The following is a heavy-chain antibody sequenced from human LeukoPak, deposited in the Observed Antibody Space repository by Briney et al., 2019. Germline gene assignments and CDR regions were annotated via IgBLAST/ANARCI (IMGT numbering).Heavy chain of an antibody. Sequence: ASLKVSCKASGYTFTDYYMHWVRQAPGQGLEWMGWINPDSGGTNYAQMFQGRVTMTSDTSISTAYMELSRLTSDDTAVYYCARDLLAAAASLDPWGQGTLVTVSS. D-gene: IGHD6-13*01. V-gene: IGHV1-2*02. CDR1: GYTFTDYY. J-gene: IGHJ5*02. CDR2: INPDSGGT. CDR3: ARDLLAAAASLDP.